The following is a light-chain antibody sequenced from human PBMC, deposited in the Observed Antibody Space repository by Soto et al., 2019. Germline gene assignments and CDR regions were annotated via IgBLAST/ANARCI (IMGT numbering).Light chain of an antibody. CDR1: QSVNSDY. V-gene: IGKV3-20*01. CDR2: AKS. J-gene: IGKJ1*01. CDR3: QQYGNSPKT. Sequence: EIVLTQPPDTLSLSPGERATLSCRASQSVNSDYLAWYRQKPGQAPSLLMYAKSTRATGIPDRFYGSGSGTDFTLTIYRLEPEDFAVYYCQQYGNSPKTFGQGTKVDIK.